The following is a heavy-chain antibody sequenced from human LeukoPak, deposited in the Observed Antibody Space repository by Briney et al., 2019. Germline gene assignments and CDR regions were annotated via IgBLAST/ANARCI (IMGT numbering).Heavy chain of an antibody. J-gene: IGHJ6*04. V-gene: IGHV1-2*02. CDR1: GYTFTAYY. Sequence: ASVKVSCKASGYTFTAYYMHWVRQAPGQGLEWTGWINPNSGGTNYAQNFQGRVTMTRDTSITTAYMELSRLRSDDTAVYYCARDNREVRGGDCFDVWGKGTTVTVSS. CDR3: ARDNREVRGGDCFDV. CDR2: INPNSGGT. D-gene: IGHD2-21*02.